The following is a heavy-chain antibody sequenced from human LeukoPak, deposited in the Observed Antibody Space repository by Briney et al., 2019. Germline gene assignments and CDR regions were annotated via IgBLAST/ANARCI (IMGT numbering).Heavy chain of an antibody. V-gene: IGHV3-23*01. CDR1: GFTFSSYW. D-gene: IGHD1-26*01. Sequence: PGGSLRLSCAASGFTFSSYWMNWARQAPGKGLEWVSAISGSGGSTYYADSVKGRFTISRDNSKNTLYLQMNSLRAEDTAVYYCAKDLMRYSGSYVFDYWGQGTLVTVSS. CDR3: AKDLMRYSGSYVFDY. CDR2: ISGSGGST. J-gene: IGHJ4*02.